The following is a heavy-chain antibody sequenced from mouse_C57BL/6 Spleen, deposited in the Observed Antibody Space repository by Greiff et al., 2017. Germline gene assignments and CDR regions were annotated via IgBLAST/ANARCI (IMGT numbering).Heavy chain of an antibody. Sequence: EVMLVESEGGLVQPGSSMKLSCTASGFTFSDYYMAWVRQVPEKGLEWVANINYDGSSTYYLDSLKSRFIISRDNAKNILYLQMSSLKSEDTATYYCARVPYYYGSRLWYFDVWGTGTTVTVSS. D-gene: IGHD1-1*01. V-gene: IGHV5-16*01. J-gene: IGHJ1*03. CDR2: INYDGSST. CDR1: GFTFSDYY. CDR3: ARVPYYYGSRLWYFDV.